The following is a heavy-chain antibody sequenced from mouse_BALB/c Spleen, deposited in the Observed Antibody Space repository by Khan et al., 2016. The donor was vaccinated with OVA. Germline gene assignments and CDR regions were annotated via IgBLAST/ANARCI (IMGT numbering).Heavy chain of an antibody. Sequence: EVQLQESGAELVKPGASVTLSCTASGFNIKDTYLHWVNQRPEQGLEWVGRIDPENGYVKFDPTFQGKATITADTSSSTVYLQLSSLTSEDTAVDYCDRITYDEGSYWGQGTLVTVS. CDR1: GFNIKDTY. CDR3: DRITYDEGSY. J-gene: IGHJ3*01. CDR2: IDPENGYV. V-gene: IGHV14-3*02. D-gene: IGHD2-3*01.